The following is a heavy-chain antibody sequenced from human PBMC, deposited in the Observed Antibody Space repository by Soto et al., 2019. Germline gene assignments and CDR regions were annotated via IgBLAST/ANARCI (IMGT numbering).Heavy chain of an antibody. D-gene: IGHD2-21*02. CDR3: AKDHLRDWSLGDSNTNYYYSYGMDV. Sequence: GGSLRLSCAASGFTFSSYAMSWVRQAPGKGLEWVSAISGSGGSTYYADSVKGRFTISRDNSKNTLYLQMNSLRAEDTAVYYCAKDHLRDWSLGDSNTNYYYSYGMDVWGQGTTVTVSS. V-gene: IGHV3-23*01. J-gene: IGHJ6*02. CDR2: ISGSGGST. CDR1: GFTFSSYA.